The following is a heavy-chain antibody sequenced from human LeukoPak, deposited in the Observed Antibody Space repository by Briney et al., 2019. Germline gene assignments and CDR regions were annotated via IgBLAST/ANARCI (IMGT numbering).Heavy chain of an antibody. V-gene: IGHV3-30-3*01. D-gene: IGHD3-22*01. CDR3: ARNDPDSSED. CDR1: GFIFSNYP. Sequence: GGSLRLSCAASGFIFSNYPMHWVRQAPGKGLEWVAVISADGNNEHYADSAKGRFTLSRDNGKSTAYLQMNSLRSEDTAVYYCARNDPDSSEDWGQGTLVTVSS. CDR2: ISADGNNE. J-gene: IGHJ4*02.